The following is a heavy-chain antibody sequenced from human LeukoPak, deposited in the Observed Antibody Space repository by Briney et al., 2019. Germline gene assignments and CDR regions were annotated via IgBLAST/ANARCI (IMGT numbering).Heavy chain of an antibody. CDR3: AVETYDYVWGSHRSNWFDP. CDR1: GGSISSSSYY. V-gene: IGHV4-39*01. Sequence: SETLSLTCTVSGGSISSSSYYWGWIRQPPGKGLEWIGSIYYSGSTYYNPSLKSRVTISVDTSKNQFSLKLSSVTAADTAVYYCAVETYDYVWGSHRSNWFDPWGQGTLVTVSS. D-gene: IGHD3-16*02. CDR2: IYYSGST. J-gene: IGHJ5*02.